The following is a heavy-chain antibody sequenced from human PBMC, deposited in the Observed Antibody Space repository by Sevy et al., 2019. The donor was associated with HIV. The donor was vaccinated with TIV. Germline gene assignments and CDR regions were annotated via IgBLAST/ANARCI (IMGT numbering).Heavy chain of an antibody. D-gene: IGHD6-13*01. CDR2: ISAYNGNT. J-gene: IGHJ4*02. CDR3: ARAVGSSSWYSFDY. V-gene: IGHV1-18*01. Sequence: ASVKVSCKASGYTFTSYGISWVRQAPGQGLEWMGWISAYNGNTNYAQKLQGRDTMTTDTSTSTAYMELRSLRSDDTAVYYCARAVGSSSWYSFDYWGQGTLVTVSS. CDR1: GYTFTSYG.